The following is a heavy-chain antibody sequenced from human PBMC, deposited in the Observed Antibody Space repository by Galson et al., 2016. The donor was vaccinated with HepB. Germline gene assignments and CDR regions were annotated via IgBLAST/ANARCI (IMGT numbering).Heavy chain of an antibody. Sequence: SLRLSCAASGFIFGSYGLHWVRHIPGKGLEWLADISYDGSQKSYADSVKGRFTISRDNSLNTLYLEMTTLRPEDTALYYCARGYSSPLLGHWGQGTLVIVSS. CDR3: ARGYSSPLLGH. J-gene: IGHJ4*02. CDR1: GFIFGSYG. D-gene: IGHD4-11*01. V-gene: IGHV3-33*05. CDR2: ISYDGSQK.